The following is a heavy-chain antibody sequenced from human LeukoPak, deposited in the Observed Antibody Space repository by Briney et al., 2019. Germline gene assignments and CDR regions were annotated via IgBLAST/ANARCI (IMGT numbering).Heavy chain of an antibody. CDR3: ARKAPGTLDL. Sequence: SETLSLTCTVSGGSISSSGYYWGWIRQPPGKGLEWIGIIYYSGTTYYNPSLKSRVTISIDTSKNQFSLKLSSVTAADTAVYYCARKAPGTLDLWGRGALVTVSS. CDR1: GGSISSSGYY. CDR2: IYYSGTT. J-gene: IGHJ2*01. V-gene: IGHV4-39*07.